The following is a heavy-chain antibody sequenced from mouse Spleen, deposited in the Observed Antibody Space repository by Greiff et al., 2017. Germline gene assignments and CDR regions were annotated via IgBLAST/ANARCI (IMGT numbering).Heavy chain of an antibody. Sequence: VQLQQSGAELVRPGASVTLSCKASGYTFTDYEMHWVKQTPVHGLEWIGSINPETSGTAYNQKFKGKVILTADKSSSTAYMELSSMTSEDSAVYYCTGSTAALRGFDYWGQGTTLTVSS. V-gene: IGHV1-15*01. CDR2: INPETSGT. CDR3: TGSTAALRGFDY. D-gene: IGHD1-1*01. CDR1: GYTFTDYE. J-gene: IGHJ2*01.